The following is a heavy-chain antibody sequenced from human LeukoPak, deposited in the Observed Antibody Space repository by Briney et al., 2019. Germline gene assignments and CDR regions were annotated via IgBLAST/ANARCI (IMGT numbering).Heavy chain of an antibody. Sequence: SETLSLTCTVSGGSISSGDYYWSWIRQPAGKGLEWIGYICYSGSTYYNPFLKSRVTISVDTSKNQFSLKLSSVTAADTAVYYCARNQYYYDSSGTDNWFDPWGQGTLVTVSS. CDR3: ARNQYYYDSSGTDNWFDP. V-gene: IGHV4-30-4*01. J-gene: IGHJ5*02. CDR2: ICYSGST. D-gene: IGHD3-22*01. CDR1: GGSISSGDYY.